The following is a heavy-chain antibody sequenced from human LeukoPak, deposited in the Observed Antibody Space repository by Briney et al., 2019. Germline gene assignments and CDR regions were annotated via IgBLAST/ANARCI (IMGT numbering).Heavy chain of an antibody. CDR3: AKLGGHPLHNYYVGV. CDR1: GFTFSSYA. Sequence: GGSLRLSCAASGFTFSSYAMSWVRQAPGMRLEWVSTISSSGDSTNYADSVEGRFTISRDNSKNTLYLQMNSLRAEDTAVYYCAKLGGHPLHNYYVGVWGKGTTVAVSS. D-gene: IGHD3-16*01. CDR2: ISSSGDST. J-gene: IGHJ6*03. V-gene: IGHV3-23*01.